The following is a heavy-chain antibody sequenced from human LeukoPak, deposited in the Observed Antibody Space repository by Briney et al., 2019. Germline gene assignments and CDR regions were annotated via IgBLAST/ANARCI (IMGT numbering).Heavy chain of an antibody. J-gene: IGHJ5*02. CDR2: IYHSGST. Sequence: SETLSLTCTVSGGSISSSSYYWGWIRQPPGKGLEWIGSIYHSGSTYYNPSLKSRVTISVDTSKNQFSLKLSSVTAADTAVYYCARSLGARGPNWFDPWGQGTLVTVSS. V-gene: IGHV4-39*01. CDR1: GGSISSSSYY. D-gene: IGHD3-10*01. CDR3: ARSLGARGPNWFDP.